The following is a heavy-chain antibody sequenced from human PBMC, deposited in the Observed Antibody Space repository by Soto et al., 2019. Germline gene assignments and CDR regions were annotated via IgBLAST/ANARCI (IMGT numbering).Heavy chain of an antibody. V-gene: IGHV1-69*18. CDR3: ARDGGFGELKY. CDR2: IIPVFGTT. Sequence: QVQLVQSGAELKKPGSSVKVSCKASGDTFSGYPINWVRQAPGEGLEWMGRIIPVFGTTNDAQRFEGRVTFTADESTNTASMELRGLLSEDTAVYYCARDGGFGELKYWGPGTLVTVSS. J-gene: IGHJ4*02. D-gene: IGHD3-10*01. CDR1: GDTFSGYP.